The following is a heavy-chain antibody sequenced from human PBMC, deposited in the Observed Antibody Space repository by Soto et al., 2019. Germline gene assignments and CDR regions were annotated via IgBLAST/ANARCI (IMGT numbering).Heavy chain of an antibody. J-gene: IGHJ3*02. D-gene: IGHD3-22*01. Sequence: ASVKVSCKVSGYTLTELSMHWVRQAPGKGLEWMGGFDPEDGETIYAQKFQGRVTMTEDTSTDTAYMELSSLRSEDTAVYYCATDGDHHYDSSGYHAFDIWGQGTTVTVS. CDR2: FDPEDGET. CDR3: ATDGDHHYDSSGYHAFDI. CDR1: GYTLTELS. V-gene: IGHV1-24*01.